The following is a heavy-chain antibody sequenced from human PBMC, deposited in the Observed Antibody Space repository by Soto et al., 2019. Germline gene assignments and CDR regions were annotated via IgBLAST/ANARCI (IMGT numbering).Heavy chain of an antibody. V-gene: IGHV4-4*07. Sequence: QVQLQESGPGLVKPSETLSLTCTVSGGSISAFYWNWIRQPAGKGLEWIGRIYMSGTTTYNPSLQGRVTMSVDTSKSQFSLKLSSVTAADTAVDYCARSPSTSSIGTFDFWGLGALVTVSS. D-gene: IGHD6-6*01. CDR3: ARSPSTSSIGTFDF. CDR2: IYMSGTT. J-gene: IGHJ3*01. CDR1: GGSISAFY.